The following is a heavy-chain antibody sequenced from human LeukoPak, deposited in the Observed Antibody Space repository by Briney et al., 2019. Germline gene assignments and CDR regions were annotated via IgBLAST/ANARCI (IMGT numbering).Heavy chain of an antibody. D-gene: IGHD6-19*01. CDR2: IKQDGSEK. CDR3: ARAYKDRSLAGKKEFFQH. J-gene: IGHJ1*01. Sequence: GGSLRLSCAASGFTFNSYWMHWVRQAPGKGLEWVANIKQDGSEKYYVDSVKGRFTISRDNAKNSVYLQMNSLRAEDTAVYYCARAYKDRSLAGKKEFFQHWGQGTLVTVSS. V-gene: IGHV3-7*01. CDR1: GFTFNSYW.